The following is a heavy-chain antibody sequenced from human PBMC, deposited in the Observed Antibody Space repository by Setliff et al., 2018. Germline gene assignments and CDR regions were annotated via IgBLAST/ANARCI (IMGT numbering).Heavy chain of an antibody. CDR1: GGSISTNTYF. Sequence: PSETLSLTCTVSGGSISTNTYFWGWIRQSPGKGLEWIGNTYYSGDAYFNPSLNSRVTISVDTSKNQFSLRLTSVTAADTAVYYCASSQFYINFGSWGQGTLVTVSS. CDR2: TYYSGDA. CDR3: ASSQFYINFGS. J-gene: IGHJ4*02. D-gene: IGHD1-1*01. V-gene: IGHV4-39*01.